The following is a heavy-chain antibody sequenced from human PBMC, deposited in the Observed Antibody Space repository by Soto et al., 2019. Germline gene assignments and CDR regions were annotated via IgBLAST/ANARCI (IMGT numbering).Heavy chain of an antibody. CDR1: GASMSDYY. J-gene: IGHJ6*02. CDR2: LHYSGSA. D-gene: IGHD6-6*01. CDR3: ARGRGSSPPRPYYYGMDV. Sequence: SETLSLTCTVSGASMSDYYGSWIRQSPGKGLEHIGYLHYSGSANYNPSLKSRVTISMDTSKNQFFLKLSSVTAADTAVYYCARGRGSSPPRPYYYGMDVWGQGTTVTVSS. V-gene: IGHV4-59*12.